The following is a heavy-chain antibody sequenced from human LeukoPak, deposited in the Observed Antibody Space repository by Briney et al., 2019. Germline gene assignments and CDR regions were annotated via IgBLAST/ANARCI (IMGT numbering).Heavy chain of an antibody. D-gene: IGHD3-16*02. CDR3: ARALSRGFGGVIVHFGY. CDR2: INPSGGST. V-gene: IGHV1-46*01. CDR1: GYTFTSYY. J-gene: IGHJ4*02. Sequence: GASVKVSCKASGYTFTSYYMHWVRQAPGQGLEWMGIINPSGGSTSYAQKFQGRVTMTRDTSTSTVYMELSSLRSEDTAVYYCARALSRGFGGVIVHFGYWGQGTLVTVSS.